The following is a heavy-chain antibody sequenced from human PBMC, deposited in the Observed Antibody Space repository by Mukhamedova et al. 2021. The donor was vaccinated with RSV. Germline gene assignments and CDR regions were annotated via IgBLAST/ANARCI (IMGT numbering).Heavy chain of an antibody. Sequence: NYNPSLKSRVTISVDKSKNQFSLKLSSVTAADTAVYYCARDYCSGGSCYSYSKGAKDVWGQGTTVTVSS. V-gene: IGHV4-4*02. D-gene: IGHD2-15*01. J-gene: IGHJ6*02. CDR3: ARDYCSGGSCYSYSKGAKDV.